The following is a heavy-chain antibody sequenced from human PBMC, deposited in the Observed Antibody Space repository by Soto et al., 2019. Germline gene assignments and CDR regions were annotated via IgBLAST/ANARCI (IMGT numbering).Heavy chain of an antibody. D-gene: IGHD1-26*01. Sequence: EVQLVESGGDLVKPGGSLRLSCAASGITFSHAWMNWVRQAPGKGLEWGGRIKSQVEGGTTDYAAPVKGRFNISRDDSKDNLYLQMTSLKAEDTAVYYCYSRRVFANGPYYEAITWGQGTLVTVSS. CDR3: YSRRVFANGPYYEAIT. CDR2: IKSQVEGGTT. J-gene: IGHJ5*02. V-gene: IGHV3-15*07. CDR1: GITFSHAW.